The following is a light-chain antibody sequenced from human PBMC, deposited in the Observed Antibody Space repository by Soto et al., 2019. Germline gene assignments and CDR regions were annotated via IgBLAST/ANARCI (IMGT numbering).Light chain of an antibody. J-gene: IGKJ2*01. V-gene: IGKV3-15*01. CDR2: GAS. CDR1: QSVSSN. Sequence: EIVMTQSPATLYVSPGERATLSCRASQSVSSNLAWYQQKPGQAPRLLIYGASTRATGNPARFSGSGSGTEFTLTISSLQSEDFAVYYCQQYNNWPMYTFGQGTKLEIK. CDR3: QQYNNWPMYT.